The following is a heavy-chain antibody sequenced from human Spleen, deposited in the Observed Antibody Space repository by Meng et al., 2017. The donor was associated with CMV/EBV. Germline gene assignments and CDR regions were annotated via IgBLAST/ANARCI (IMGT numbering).Heavy chain of an antibody. V-gene: IGHV4-34*01. CDR3: ARVYCSSTSCHPDY. CDR2: INHSGST. J-gene: IGHJ4*02. Sequence: SETLSLTCAVYGGSFSGYYWSWIRQPPGKGLEWIGEINHSGSTNYNPSLKSRVTISVDTSKNQFSLKLSSVTAADTAVYYCARVYCSSTSCHPDYWGQGTLVTVSS. CDR1: GGSFSGYY. D-gene: IGHD2-2*01.